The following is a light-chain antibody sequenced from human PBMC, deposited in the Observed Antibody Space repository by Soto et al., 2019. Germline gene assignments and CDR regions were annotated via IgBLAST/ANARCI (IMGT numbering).Light chain of an antibody. V-gene: IGLV6-57*03. J-gene: IGLJ7*01. CDR1: SGSFASNY. CDR3: QSSDNTPGAV. Sequence: NFMLTQPHSVSESPGETVTIYCTRSSGSFASNYVQWYQQRPGSALTTVIYEDNQRPSGVPNRFSGSIDSSSNSASLTISGLRAEYQADYYCQSSDNTPGAVFGGCTQLTVL. CDR2: EDN.